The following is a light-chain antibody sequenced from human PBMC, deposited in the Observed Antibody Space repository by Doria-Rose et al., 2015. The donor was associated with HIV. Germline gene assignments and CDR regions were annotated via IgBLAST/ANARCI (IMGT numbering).Light chain of an antibody. Sequence: TQSPESLGMSLGERATPNCKSNQSLLYTSKNYLALYQQKPGQPPKLLIYWASTRQSWVPARFSGSGSGTDFALTISSLEAEDVAVYYCQQYYDTPSFGPGTTVDIK. CDR3: QQYYDTPS. J-gene: IGKJ3*01. V-gene: IGKV4-1*01. CDR2: WAS. CDR1: QSLLYTSKNY.